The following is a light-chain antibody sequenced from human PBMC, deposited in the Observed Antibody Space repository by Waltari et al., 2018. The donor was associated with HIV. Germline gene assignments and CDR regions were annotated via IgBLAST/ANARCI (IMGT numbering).Light chain of an antibody. CDR2: YDN. J-gene: IGLJ2*01. CDR3: AAWDDSLNGVV. CDR1: SPNSGNNG. Sequence: QSVLAQPPSASEAPRQRGTMSSSGSSPNSGNNGVTRYQQLPGKPPKLLIHYDNLLPSGVSDRFSGSKSGTSASLAISGLQSEDEADYYCAAWDDSLNGVVFGGGTKLTVL. V-gene: IGLV1-36*01.